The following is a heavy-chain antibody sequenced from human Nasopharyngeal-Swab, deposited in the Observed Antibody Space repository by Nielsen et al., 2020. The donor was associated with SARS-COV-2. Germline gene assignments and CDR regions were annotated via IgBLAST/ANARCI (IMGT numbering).Heavy chain of an antibody. CDR3: AKDKRYFDWDGMDV. V-gene: IGHV3-30*18. CDR1: GFTFSSYG. Sequence: GESLKISCAASGFTFSSYGMHWVRQAPGKGLEWVAVISYDGSNKYYADSAKGRFTISRDNSKNTLYLQMNSLRAEDTAVYYCAKDKRYFDWDGMDVWGQGTTVTVSS. D-gene: IGHD3-9*01. CDR2: ISYDGSNK. J-gene: IGHJ6*02.